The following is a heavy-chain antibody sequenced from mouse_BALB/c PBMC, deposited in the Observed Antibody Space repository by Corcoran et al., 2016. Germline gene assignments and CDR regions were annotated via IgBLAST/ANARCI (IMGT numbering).Heavy chain of an antibody. CDR2: IYPGSGST. Sequence: QVQLQQSGPELVTPGASVKMSCKASGYTFTDYVISWVKQRTGQGREWIGKIYPGSGSTYYNEKFKGKGTLTADKSSNTAYMPLSSLTAEDSAVYVCARKVKGNPWFAYWGQGTLVTVSA. J-gene: IGHJ3*01. D-gene: IGHD2-1*01. CDR1: GYTFTDYV. CDR3: ARKVKGNPWFAY. V-gene: IGHV1-77*01.